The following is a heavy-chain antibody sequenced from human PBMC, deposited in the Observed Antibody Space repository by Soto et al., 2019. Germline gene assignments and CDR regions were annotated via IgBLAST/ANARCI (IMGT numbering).Heavy chain of an antibody. V-gene: IGHV2-5*02. CDR1: GFSLSTSGVG. CDR2: IYWDDDK. Sequence: QITLKESGPTLEKPTQTLTLTCTFSGFSLSTSGVGVGWIRQPPGKALEWLALIYWDDDKRYSPSLRSRLTINKDTSKNQVVLTMTNMDPVDTATYYCIQSRCGGDCLQSYASHYYYGIDVWGQGTTVTVSS. J-gene: IGHJ6*02. D-gene: IGHD2-21*02. CDR3: IQSRCGGDCLQSYASHYYYGIDV.